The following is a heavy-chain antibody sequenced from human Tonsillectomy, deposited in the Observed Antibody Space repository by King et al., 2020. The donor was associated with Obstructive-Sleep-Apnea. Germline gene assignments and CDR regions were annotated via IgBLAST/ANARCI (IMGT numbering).Heavy chain of an antibody. J-gene: IGHJ5*02. Sequence: QLVQSGAEVKKPGESLKISCMGSGYTFTTYWIAWVRQMPGKGLEWMGIIYPDDSDTRYSPAFQGQVTISADKSISTAYVQWSSLKASDSAMYYCARLQTYGGFANWFDPWGQGTRVTVSS. V-gene: IGHV5-51*01. CDR1: GYTFTTYW. CDR3: ARLQTYGGFANWFDP. D-gene: IGHD2-8*01. CDR2: IYPDDSDT.